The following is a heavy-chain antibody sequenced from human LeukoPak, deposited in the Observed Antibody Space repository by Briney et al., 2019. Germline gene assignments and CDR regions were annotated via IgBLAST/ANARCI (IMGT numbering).Heavy chain of an antibody. CDR3: ARDLSSGSLDF. Sequence: GGSLRLSCAASGFILSTHGMHWVRQAPGKGLEWVAGMWYDGSREDYADSVKGRFTISRDMSKNTLNLQMNSLRVEDTAVFYCARDLSSGSLDFRGQGTLVTVSS. D-gene: IGHD1-26*01. J-gene: IGHJ4*02. V-gene: IGHV3-33*01. CDR2: MWYDGSRE. CDR1: GFILSTHG.